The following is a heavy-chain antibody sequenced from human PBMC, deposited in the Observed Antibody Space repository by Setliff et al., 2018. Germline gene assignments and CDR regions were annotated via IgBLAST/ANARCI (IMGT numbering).Heavy chain of an antibody. Sequence: SETLSLTCTVSGGSISSGGYYWSWIRQHPGKGLEWIGYIYYSGSTYYNPSLKSRVTISVDTSKNQFSLKLSSVTASDTAVYYCARDPLTTNRRRAFDIWGQGTMVTVSS. CDR2: IYYSGST. J-gene: IGHJ3*02. CDR1: GGSISSGGYY. D-gene: IGHD4-17*01. CDR3: ARDPLTTNRRRAFDI. V-gene: IGHV4-31*03.